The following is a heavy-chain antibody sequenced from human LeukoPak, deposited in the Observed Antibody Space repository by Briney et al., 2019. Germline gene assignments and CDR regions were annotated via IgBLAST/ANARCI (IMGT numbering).Heavy chain of an antibody. CDR1: GYTLSNYP. CDR2: ISTITGNP. J-gene: IGHJ4*02. V-gene: IGHV7-4-1*02. Sequence: ASVKVSCKASGYTLSNYPINWVRQAPGQGLEWMGWISTITGNPTYAQGFTGRFVFSLDTSVTTAYLQINSLKAEDTAVYYCARDGSAMNLDYWGQGALVTVSS. CDR3: ARDGSAMNLDY. D-gene: IGHD3-10*01.